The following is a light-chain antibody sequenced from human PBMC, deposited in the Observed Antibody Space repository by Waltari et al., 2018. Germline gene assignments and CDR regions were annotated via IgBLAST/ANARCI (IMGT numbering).Light chain of an antibody. CDR1: QSVSRNY. CDR3: QQYGDSPPYT. V-gene: IGKV3-20*01. Sequence: EIVLTQSPGTLSLSPGERVTLSCRASQSVSRNYLTWYQQKPGQAPRLLIYDASTRATGVPDRFGGSGSGTDFTLTISRLEPEDFAVYYCQQYGDSPPYTFGQGTRLEIK. CDR2: DAS. J-gene: IGKJ2*01.